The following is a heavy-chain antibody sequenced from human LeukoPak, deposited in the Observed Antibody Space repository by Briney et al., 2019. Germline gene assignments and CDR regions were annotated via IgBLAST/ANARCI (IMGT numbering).Heavy chain of an antibody. CDR1: GYTFTSYY. V-gene: IGHV1-69*13. CDR2: LIPIFGTP. D-gene: IGHD3-3*01. J-gene: IGHJ4*02. Sequence: SVKVSCKASGYTFTSYYMHWVRQAPGQGLEWMGGLIPIFGTPNYAQKFQGRVTITADESTSTAYMELNSLRSEDTAVYYCARDAYYGGRAYFDRWGQGTLVTVSS. CDR3: ARDAYYGGRAYFDR.